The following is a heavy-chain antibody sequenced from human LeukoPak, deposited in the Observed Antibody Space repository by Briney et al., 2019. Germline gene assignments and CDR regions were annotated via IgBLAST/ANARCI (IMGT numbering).Heavy chain of an antibody. J-gene: IGHJ6*02. CDR3: ARGSSSSHYYGMDV. D-gene: IGHD6-13*01. Sequence: ASVKVSCKASGYTFTGYYMHWVRPAPGQGLEWMGWINPNSGGTNYAQKFQGRVTMTRDTSISTAYMELSSLRSEDTAVYYCARGSSSSHYYGMDVWGQGTTVTVSS. V-gene: IGHV1-2*02. CDR1: GYTFTGYY. CDR2: INPNSGGT.